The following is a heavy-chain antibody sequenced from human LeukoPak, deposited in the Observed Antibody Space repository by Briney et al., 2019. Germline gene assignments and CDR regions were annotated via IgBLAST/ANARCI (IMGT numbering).Heavy chain of an antibody. CDR2: IYTSGST. Sequence: SETLSLTCTVSGGSISSYYWSWIRQPAGKGLGWIGRIYTSGSTNYNPSLKSRVTMSVDTSKNQFSLKLSSVTAADTAVYYCARGTYDFWSGYYQPDYYYMDVWGKGTTVTVSS. CDR3: ARGTYDFWSGYYQPDYYYMDV. V-gene: IGHV4-4*07. D-gene: IGHD3-3*01. CDR1: GGSISSYY. J-gene: IGHJ6*03.